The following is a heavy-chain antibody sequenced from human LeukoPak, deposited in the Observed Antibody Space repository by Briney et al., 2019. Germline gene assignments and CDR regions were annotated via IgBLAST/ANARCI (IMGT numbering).Heavy chain of an antibody. Sequence: GGSLRLSCAASGFTVSSNYMSRVRQAPGKGLEWVANIKLDGSEKNYVDSVKGRFTISRDNTKNSLYLQMNSLRAEDTAVFYCARDQYDTWSRRGNFDSWGQGTLVIVSS. CDR1: GFTVSSNY. D-gene: IGHD3-3*01. CDR2: IKLDGSEK. J-gene: IGHJ4*02. V-gene: IGHV3-7*03. CDR3: ARDQYDTWSRRGNFDS.